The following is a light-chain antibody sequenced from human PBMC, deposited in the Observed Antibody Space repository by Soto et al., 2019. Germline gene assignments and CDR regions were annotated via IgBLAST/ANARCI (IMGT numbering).Light chain of an antibody. CDR2: DAS. Sequence: EIVLTQSPATLSVSPGERATLSCRASQSVSVYLDWYQQKSGQAPRLLIYDASKRATGIPARFSGSGSGTDFTLTISSLEPQDFAVSYCQQRSNLITFGGGTKVEIK. V-gene: IGKV3-11*01. CDR1: QSVSVY. J-gene: IGKJ4*01. CDR3: QQRSNLIT.